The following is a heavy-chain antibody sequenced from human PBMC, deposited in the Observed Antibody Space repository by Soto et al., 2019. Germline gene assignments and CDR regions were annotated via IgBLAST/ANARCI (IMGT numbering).Heavy chain of an antibody. CDR3: ASATINMIRGVTYLYYGMDL. Sequence: ASVKVSCKASGYTFSTYGISWVRQAPGQGLEWMGWISGYNGNTNYAQKVQDRVTMTIDTSTSTAYMEVRSLRSDDTAVYYCASATINMIRGVTYLYYGMDLWGQGTTVTVYS. J-gene: IGHJ6*02. V-gene: IGHV1-18*04. D-gene: IGHD3-10*01. CDR1: GYTFSTYG. CDR2: ISGYNGNT.